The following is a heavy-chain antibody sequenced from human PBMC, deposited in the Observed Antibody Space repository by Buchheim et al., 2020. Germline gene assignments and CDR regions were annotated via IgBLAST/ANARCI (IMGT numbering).Heavy chain of an antibody. CDR2: ISYDGSNK. CDR1: GFTFSSYG. D-gene: IGHD3-22*01. CDR3: AKDVGGYYLECYDY. Sequence: QVQLVESGGGVVQPGRSLRLSCAASGFTFSSYGMHWVRQAPGKGLEWVAVISYDGSNKYYADSVKGRFTISRDNSKNTLYLQMNSLRAEDTAVYYCAKDVGGYYLECYDYWGQGTL. V-gene: IGHV3-30*18. J-gene: IGHJ4*02.